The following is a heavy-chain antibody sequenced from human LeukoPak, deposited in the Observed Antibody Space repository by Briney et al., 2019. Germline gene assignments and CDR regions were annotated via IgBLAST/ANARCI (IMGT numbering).Heavy chain of an antibody. Sequence: PGGSLRLSCAASGFTVSSNYMSWVRQAPGKGLEWVSVIYSGGSTYYADSVKGRFTISRDNAKNLLYLQINSLSAEDTAVYYCARIGYSSSSFDYWGQGTLVTVSS. CDR3: ARIGYSSSSFDY. D-gene: IGHD6-6*01. CDR2: IYSGGST. J-gene: IGHJ4*02. V-gene: IGHV3-53*01. CDR1: GFTVSSNY.